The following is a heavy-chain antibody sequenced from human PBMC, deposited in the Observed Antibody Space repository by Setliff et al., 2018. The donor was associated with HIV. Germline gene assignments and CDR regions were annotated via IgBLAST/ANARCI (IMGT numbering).Heavy chain of an antibody. V-gene: IGHV4-59*08. CDR2: VFHTGFA. Sequence: PSETLSLTCTVSGDSIRGYYWSWIRQPPGKGLEWMGYVFHTGFAAYNPSLKSRLTISVDTSKSQFSLRLTSVTAADTAIYYCARQVSIPGVAITPVDYWGQGALVTVSS. CDR3: ARQVSIPGVAITPVDY. J-gene: IGHJ4*02. CDR1: GDSIRGYY. D-gene: IGHD5-12*01.